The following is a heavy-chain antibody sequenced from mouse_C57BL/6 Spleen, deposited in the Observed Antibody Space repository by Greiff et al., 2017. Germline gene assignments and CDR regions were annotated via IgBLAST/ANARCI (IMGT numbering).Heavy chain of an antibody. Sequence: VQLKESGAELVKPGASVKMSCKASGYTFTTYPIEWMKQNHGKSLEWIGNFNPYNDDTKYNEKFKGKATLTVEKSSSTVYLERSRLTSDDSAVYYCSIYSNYFYAMDYWGQGTSVTVSS. J-gene: IGHJ4*01. CDR3: SIYSNYFYAMDY. CDR2: FNPYNDDT. D-gene: IGHD2-5*01. V-gene: IGHV1-47*01. CDR1: GYTFTTYP.